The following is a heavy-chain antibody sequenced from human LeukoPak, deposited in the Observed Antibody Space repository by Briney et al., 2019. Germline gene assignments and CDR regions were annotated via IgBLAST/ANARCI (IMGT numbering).Heavy chain of an antibody. CDR2: ISGSGGST. D-gene: IGHD6-19*01. Sequence: GGTLRLSCAASGFTFSSYGMSWVRQAPGKGLEWVSAISGSGGSTYYADSVKGRFTISRDNSKNTLYLQMNSLRAEDTAVYYCARGRSSGWTHDYWGQGTLVTVSS. CDR3: ARGRSSGWTHDY. V-gene: IGHV3-23*01. J-gene: IGHJ4*02. CDR1: GFTFSSYG.